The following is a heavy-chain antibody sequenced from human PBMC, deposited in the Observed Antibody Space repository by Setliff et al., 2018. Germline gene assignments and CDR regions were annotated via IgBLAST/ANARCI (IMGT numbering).Heavy chain of an antibody. CDR3: AKGGTHRYFDY. Sequence: PSETLSLTCTVSGASINSGTYYWAWIRQPPGKGLEWIGRIHYSGTTFYNASLKSRLTISVDTSKKQFSLKLTSVTAADTAVYFCAKGGTHRYFDYWGLGTLVTVSS. J-gene: IGHJ4*02. V-gene: IGHV4-39*07. CDR1: GASINSGTYY. CDR2: IHYSGTT.